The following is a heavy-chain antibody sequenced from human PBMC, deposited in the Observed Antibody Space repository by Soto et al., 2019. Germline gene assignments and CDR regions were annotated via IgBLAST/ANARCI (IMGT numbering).Heavy chain of an antibody. Sequence: SETLSLTCAVYGGCFSGYYWSWIRQPPGKGLEWIGEINHSGSTNYNPSLKSRVTISVDTSKSQFSLKLSSVTAADTAIYYCARGVSNYDFWSGYSQYYYSMDVWGKGTTVIVSS. CDR1: GGCFSGYY. V-gene: IGHV4-34*01. CDR3: ARGVSNYDFWSGYSQYYYSMDV. CDR2: INHSGST. D-gene: IGHD3-3*01. J-gene: IGHJ6*03.